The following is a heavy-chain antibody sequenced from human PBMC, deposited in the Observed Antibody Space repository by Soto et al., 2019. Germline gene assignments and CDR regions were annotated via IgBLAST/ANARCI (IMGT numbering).Heavy chain of an antibody. D-gene: IGHD6-19*01. Sequence: EVQLVESGGGLVQPGGSLRLSCAASGFTFSSYWMHWVRQAPGKGLVWVSRINSDGSSTSYADSVKGRFTISRDNAKNTRYLHMNSLRAEDTAVYYCAVAVAGPTAIGYWGQGTLVTVSS. CDR2: INSDGSST. J-gene: IGHJ4*02. CDR1: GFTFSSYW. V-gene: IGHV3-74*01. CDR3: AVAVAGPTAIGY.